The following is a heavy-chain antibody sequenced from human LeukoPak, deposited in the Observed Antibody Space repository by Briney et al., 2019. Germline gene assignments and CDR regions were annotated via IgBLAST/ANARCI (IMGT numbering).Heavy chain of an antibody. D-gene: IGHD3-3*01. Sequence: ASVEVSCKASGYTFTSYDINWVRQATGQGLEWMGWMNPNSGNTGYAQKFQGRVTITRNTSISTAYMELSSLRSEDTAVYYCARVGTYYDFWSGYYPIDAFDIWGQGTMVTVSS. CDR3: ARVGTYYDFWSGYYPIDAFDI. J-gene: IGHJ3*02. CDR1: GYTFTSYD. V-gene: IGHV1-8*03. CDR2: MNPNSGNT.